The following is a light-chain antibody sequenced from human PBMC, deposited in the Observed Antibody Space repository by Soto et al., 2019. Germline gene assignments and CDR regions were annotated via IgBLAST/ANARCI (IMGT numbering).Light chain of an antibody. Sequence: QSVLTQPASVSGSPGQSITISCTGTSSDVGGYKYVSWYQQHPGKAPKLMIYEVSNRPSGVSNRFSGSKSGNMASLTISGLQAEDEADYYCSSYTSSSTQVFGTGTKLTVL. CDR2: EVS. CDR1: SSDVGGYKY. V-gene: IGLV2-14*01. J-gene: IGLJ1*01. CDR3: SSYTSSSTQV.